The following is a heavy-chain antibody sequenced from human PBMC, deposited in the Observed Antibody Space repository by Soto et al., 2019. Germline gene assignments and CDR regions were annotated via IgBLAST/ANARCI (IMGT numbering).Heavy chain of an antibody. CDR2: ISSSSSYI. J-gene: IGHJ6*02. CDR1: GFTFSSYI. D-gene: IGHD3-22*01. V-gene: IGHV3-21*01. Sequence: PGGSLRLSCAASGFTFSSYIMNWVRQAPGKGLEWVSSISSSSSYIYYADSVKGRFTISRDNAKNSLYLQMNSLRTEDTAVYYCAREGGQDYYDSSGYGMDVWGQGTTVTVSS. CDR3: AREGGQDYYDSSGYGMDV.